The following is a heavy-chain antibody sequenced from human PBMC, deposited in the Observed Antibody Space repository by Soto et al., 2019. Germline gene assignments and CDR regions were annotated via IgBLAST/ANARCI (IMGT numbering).Heavy chain of an antibody. CDR1: GGSISSGGYY. D-gene: IGHD2-2*01. Sequence: PSETLSLTCTVSGGSISSGGYYWSWIRQHPGKGLEWIGYIYYSGSTYYNPSLKSRVTISVDTSKNQFSLKLSSVTAADTAVYYCARDFSVVVPAAHVGHYYYYYGMDVWGQGTTVTVSS. CDR2: IYYSGST. CDR3: ARDFSVVVPAAHVGHYYYYYGMDV. J-gene: IGHJ6*02. V-gene: IGHV4-31*03.